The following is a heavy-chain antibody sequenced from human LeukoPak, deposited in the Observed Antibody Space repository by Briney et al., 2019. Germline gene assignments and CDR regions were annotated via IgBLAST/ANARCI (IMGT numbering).Heavy chain of an antibody. D-gene: IGHD1-26*01. J-gene: IGHJ4*02. CDR2: ISGSGGST. CDR1: GFTFRSYA. V-gene: IGHV3-23*01. Sequence: GGSLRLSCAASGFTFRSYAMSWVRQAPGKGLEWVSAISGSGGSTYYADSVKGRFTISRDNSKNTLYLQMNSLRAEDTAVYYCAKVESDHSGSYHFDYWGQGTLVTVSS. CDR3: AKVESDHSGSYHFDY.